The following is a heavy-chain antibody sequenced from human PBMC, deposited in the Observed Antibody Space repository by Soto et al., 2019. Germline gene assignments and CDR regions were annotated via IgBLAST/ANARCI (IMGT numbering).Heavy chain of an antibody. CDR1: GFTFSSYA. CDR3: ARAPYGDPPFDY. J-gene: IGHJ4*02. D-gene: IGHD4-17*01. Sequence: PGGSLRLSCAASGFTFSSYAMHWVRQAPGKGLEWVAVISYDGSNKYYADSVKGRFTISRDNSKNTLYLQMNSLRAEDTAVYYCARAPYGDPPFDYWGQGTLVTVSS. CDR2: ISYDGSNK. V-gene: IGHV3-30-3*01.